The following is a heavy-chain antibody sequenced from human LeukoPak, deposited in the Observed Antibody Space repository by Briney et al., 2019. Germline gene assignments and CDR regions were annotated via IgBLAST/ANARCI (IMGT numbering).Heavy chain of an antibody. CDR2: INGGSGNT. J-gene: IGHJ4*02. D-gene: IGHD5-24*01. CDR3: ARGIWSATRVDYYLDN. Sequence: ASVKVSCKASGYTFIDYTMHWLRQAPGQRLDWMGWINGGSGNTKYSPEFQGRVTITRDTSASTGYMELSSLRSEDTAVYYCARGIWSATRVDYYLDNWGRGTLVTVSS. V-gene: IGHV1-3*01. CDR1: GYTFIDYT.